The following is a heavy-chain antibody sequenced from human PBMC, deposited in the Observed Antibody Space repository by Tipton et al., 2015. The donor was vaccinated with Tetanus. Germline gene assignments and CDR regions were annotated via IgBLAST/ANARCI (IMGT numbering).Heavy chain of an antibody. Sequence: TLSLTCTVSGGSISTRNYFWGWIRQAPGKGLEWSGNIYYSGSTDYNPSLKSRVAISVDTSKNQFSLKLSSVTAADTAVYYCARTWGVWVTSIDAFDIWGQGTKVAVSS. CDR3: ARTWGVWVTSIDAFDI. J-gene: IGHJ3*02. CDR2: IYYSGST. V-gene: IGHV4-39*01. D-gene: IGHD3-16*01. CDR1: GGSISTRNYF.